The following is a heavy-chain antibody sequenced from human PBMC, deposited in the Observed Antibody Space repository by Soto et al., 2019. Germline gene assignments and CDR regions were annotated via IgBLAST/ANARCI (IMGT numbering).Heavy chain of an antibody. CDR1: GFTVSDYY. D-gene: IGHD5-12*01. CDR2: SSSSGSTI. CDR3: ARDEMATINGYFDY. J-gene: IGHJ4*02. Sequence: GGSLRLSCAASGFTVSDYYMSWIRQAPGKGLEWVSCSSSSGSTIYYADSVKGRFTISRDNAKNSLYLQMNSLRAEDTAVYYCARDEMATINGYFDYWGQGTLVTVSS. V-gene: IGHV3-11*04.